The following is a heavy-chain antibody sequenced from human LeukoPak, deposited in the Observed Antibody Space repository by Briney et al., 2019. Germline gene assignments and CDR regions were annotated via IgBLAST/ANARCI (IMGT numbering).Heavy chain of an antibody. V-gene: IGHV5-51*01. CDR1: GYSFTSYW. CDR3: ARGYCSTTICYFSFDY. D-gene: IGHD2-2*01. CDR2: IYPGDSDT. Sequence: GESLKISCKGSGYSFTSYWIGWVRQMPGKGLEWMGIIYPGDSDTRYSPSFQGQVTISADKSTSTAYLQWSSLKASDTAMYYCARGYCSTTICYFSFDYWGQGTLVTVSS. J-gene: IGHJ4*02.